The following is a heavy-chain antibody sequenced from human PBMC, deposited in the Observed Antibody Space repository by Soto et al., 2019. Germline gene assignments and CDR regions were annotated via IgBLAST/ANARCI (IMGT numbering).Heavy chain of an antibody. V-gene: IGHV3-66*01. Sequence: EVQLVESGGGLVQPGGSLRLSCAASGFTVSSNYMSWVRQAPGKGLEWVSVIYSGGSTYYADSVKDRFTISRDNSKNTLYLQMISLRAEDTAVYYCAREQFLEWLSVYYFDYWGQGTLVTVSS. CDR1: GFTVSSNY. J-gene: IGHJ4*02. D-gene: IGHD3-3*01. CDR3: AREQFLEWLSVYYFDY. CDR2: IYSGGST.